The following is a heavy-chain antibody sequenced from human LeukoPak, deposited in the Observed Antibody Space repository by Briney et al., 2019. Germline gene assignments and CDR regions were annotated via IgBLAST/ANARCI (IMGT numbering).Heavy chain of an antibody. Sequence: SETLSLTCAVYGGSLSGYYWSWIRQPPGKGLEWIGEINHSGSTNYNPSLKSRVTISVDTSKNQFSLKLSSVTAADTAVYYCARGSDDSSGYVDAFDIWGQGTMVTVSS. CDR1: GGSLSGYY. CDR3: ARGSDDSSGYVDAFDI. CDR2: INHSGST. V-gene: IGHV4-34*01. J-gene: IGHJ3*02. D-gene: IGHD3-22*01.